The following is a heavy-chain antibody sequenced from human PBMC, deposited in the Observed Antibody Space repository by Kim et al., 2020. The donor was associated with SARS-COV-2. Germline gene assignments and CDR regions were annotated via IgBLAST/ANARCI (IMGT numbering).Heavy chain of an antibody. J-gene: IGHJ4*02. V-gene: IGHV3-15*01. Sequence: GGSLRLSCAASGFTFSNAWMSWVRQAPGKGLEWVGRIKSKPDGGTRDYAAPVKGRFTISRDDSKNTLYLQMNSLKTEDTAVYYCTTLKWELPTYWGQGTLVTVSS. CDR2: IKSKPDGGTR. CDR3: TTLKWELPTY. CDR1: GFTFSNAW. D-gene: IGHD1-26*01.